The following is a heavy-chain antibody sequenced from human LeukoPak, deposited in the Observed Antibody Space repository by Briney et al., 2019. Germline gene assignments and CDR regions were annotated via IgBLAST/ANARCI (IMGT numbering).Heavy chain of an antibody. CDR2: IYYSGST. CDR3: AREAASAGWFDP. D-gene: IGHD6-13*01. Sequence: SETLSLTCTVSGDSISSYYWSWIRQPPGKGLEWIGYIYYSGSTNYNPSLKSRVTISVDTSKNQFSLKLSSVTAADTAVYYCAREAASAGWFDPWGQGTLVTVSS. J-gene: IGHJ5*02. V-gene: IGHV4-59*01. CDR1: GDSISSYY.